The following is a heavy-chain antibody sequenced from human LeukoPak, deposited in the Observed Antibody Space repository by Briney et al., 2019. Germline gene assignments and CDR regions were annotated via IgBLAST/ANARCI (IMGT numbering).Heavy chain of an antibody. Sequence: GGSLRLSCVASEFTLRSYSMHWVRQAPGKGLEWDSYISTSSTYIYYADSVMGRFTISRDNAKNSLYLHMSSLRAEDTAVYYCARDASGSSIGLIDFWGQGTLVTVSS. CDR1: EFTLRSYS. CDR2: ISTSSTYI. J-gene: IGHJ4*02. D-gene: IGHD1-26*01. V-gene: IGHV3-21*01. CDR3: ARDASGSSIGLIDF.